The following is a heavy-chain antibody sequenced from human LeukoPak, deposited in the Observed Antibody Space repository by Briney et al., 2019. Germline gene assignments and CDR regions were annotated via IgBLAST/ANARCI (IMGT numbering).Heavy chain of an antibody. CDR3: ARLTVTAMSQVGY. Sequence: SETLSLTCTVSGGSISSDYWSWIRQPPGKGLEWIGYIYYSGSTNYNPSLKSRVTISVDTSKNQFSLKLSSVTAADTAVYYCARLTVTAMSQVGYWGQGTLVTVSS. D-gene: IGHD5-18*01. V-gene: IGHV4-59*12. J-gene: IGHJ4*02. CDR1: GGSISSDY. CDR2: IYYSGST.